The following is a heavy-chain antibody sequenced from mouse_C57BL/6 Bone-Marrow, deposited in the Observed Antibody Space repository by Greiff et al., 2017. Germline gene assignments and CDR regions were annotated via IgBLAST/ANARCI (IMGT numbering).Heavy chain of an antibody. J-gene: IGHJ3*01. CDR1: GYSFTGYY. D-gene: IGHD1-1*01. V-gene: IGHV1-43*01. CDR2: INPSTGGT. Sequence: VQLQQSGPELVKPGASVKISCKASGYSFTGYYMHWVKQSSDKSLEWIGEINPSTGGTSYNQKFKGKATLTVDKSSSTAYMQLKCLTSEDSAFYYSARRGYSYGSSYGFAYWGQGTLVTVSA. CDR3: ARRGYSYGSSYGFAY.